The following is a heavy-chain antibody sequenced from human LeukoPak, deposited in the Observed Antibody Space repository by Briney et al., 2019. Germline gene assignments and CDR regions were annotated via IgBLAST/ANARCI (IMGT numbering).Heavy chain of an antibody. V-gene: IGHV1-18*01. D-gene: IGHD4-11*01. CDR2: ISAYNGNT. J-gene: IGHJ4*02. CDR3: AREGYMTTVTTGLSFGY. Sequence: GASVKVSCKASGYTFTSYGISWVRQAPGQGLEWMGWISAYNGNTNYAQKLQGRVTMTTDTSTSTAYMELRSLRSDDTAVYYCAREGYMTTVTTGLSFGYWGQGTLVTVSS. CDR1: GYTFTSYG.